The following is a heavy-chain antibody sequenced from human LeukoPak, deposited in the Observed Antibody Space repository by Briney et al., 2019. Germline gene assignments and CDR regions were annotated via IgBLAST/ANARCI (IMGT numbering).Heavy chain of an antibody. D-gene: IGHD3-10*01. J-gene: IGHJ4*02. CDR2: INHSGST. Sequence: SETLSLTCAVYGGSFSGYYWSWIRQPPGKGLEWIGEINHSGSTNYNPSLKSRVTISVDTSKNQFSLKLSSVTAAGTAVYYCARAVGSRPLDYWGQGTLVTVSS. V-gene: IGHV4-34*01. CDR1: GGSFSGYY. CDR3: ARAVGSRPLDY.